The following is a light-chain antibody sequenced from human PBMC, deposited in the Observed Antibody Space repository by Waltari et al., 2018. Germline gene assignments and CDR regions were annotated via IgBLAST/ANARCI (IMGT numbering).Light chain of an antibody. J-gene: IGLJ3*02. CDR1: SSDVGEYNY. Sequence: QSALTQPASVSGSPGQSITISCPGTSSDVGEYNYVSWYQQHPGKAPKLMIYDVSNRPSGVSDRFSGSKSGNTASLTISGLQGEDEADYYCNSYTGSATLVFGGGTKLTVL. V-gene: IGLV2-14*03. CDR2: DVS. CDR3: NSYTGSATLV.